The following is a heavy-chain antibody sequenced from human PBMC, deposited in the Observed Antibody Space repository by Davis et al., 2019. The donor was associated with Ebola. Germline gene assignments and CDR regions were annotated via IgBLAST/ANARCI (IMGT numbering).Heavy chain of an antibody. J-gene: IGHJ4*02. V-gene: IGHV4-39*07. D-gene: IGHD4-11*01. Sequence: MPSETLSLTCTVSGGSISSSSYYWGWIRQPPGKGLEWIGSIYYSGSTYYNPSLKSRVTISVDTSKNQFSLKLSSVTAADTAVYYCASIGALQSFDYWGQGTLVTVSS. CDR2: IYYSGST. CDR3: ASIGALQSFDY. CDR1: GGSISSSSYY.